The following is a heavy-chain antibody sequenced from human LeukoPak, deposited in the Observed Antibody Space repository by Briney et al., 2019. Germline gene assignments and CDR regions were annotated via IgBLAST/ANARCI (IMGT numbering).Heavy chain of an antibody. CDR1: GYSISSGYY. D-gene: IGHD4-11*01. V-gene: IGHV4-38-2*02. CDR3: ARVDDYSYYYYYYYMDV. Sequence: SETLSLTCTVSGYSISSGYYWGWIRQPPGKGLEWIGSIYHSGSTYYNPSLKSRVTISVDTSKNQFSLKLSSVTAADTAVYYCARVDDYSYYYYYYYMDVWGKGTTVTVSS. J-gene: IGHJ6*03. CDR2: IYHSGST.